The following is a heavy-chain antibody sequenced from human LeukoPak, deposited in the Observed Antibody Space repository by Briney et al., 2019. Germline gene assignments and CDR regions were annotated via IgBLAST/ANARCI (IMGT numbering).Heavy chain of an antibody. V-gene: IGHV3-7*01. CDR1: GFTFSTYW. Sequence: GGSLRLSCAGSGFTFSTYWMSWVRQAPGKGLEWVGNINQDGSEKNFVDSVKGRFTISRDNAKNSLYLQLNRLRVEDMATYFCARDTTHTHYGDAFDLWGQGTLVAVSS. CDR3: ARDTTHTHYGDAFDL. CDR2: INQDGSEK. D-gene: IGHD4-17*01. J-gene: IGHJ3*01.